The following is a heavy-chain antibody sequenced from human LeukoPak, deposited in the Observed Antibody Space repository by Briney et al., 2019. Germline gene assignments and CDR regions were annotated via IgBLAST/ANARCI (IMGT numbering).Heavy chain of an antibody. Sequence: SETLSLTCTVSGGSISSSTYYWGWIRQPPGKGLEWIGSIYYSGSTYYNPSLKSRVTISVDTSKNHFSLKLSSVTAADTAVYYCAREGNYDILTGLDAFDIWGQGTMVTVSS. V-gene: IGHV4-39*07. CDR3: AREGNYDILTGLDAFDI. CDR1: GGSISSSTYY. J-gene: IGHJ3*02. D-gene: IGHD3-9*01. CDR2: IYYSGST.